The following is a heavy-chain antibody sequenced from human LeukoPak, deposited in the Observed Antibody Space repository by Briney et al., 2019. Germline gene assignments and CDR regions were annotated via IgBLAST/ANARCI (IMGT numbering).Heavy chain of an antibody. V-gene: IGHV1-24*01. J-gene: IGHJ4*02. D-gene: IGHD3-3*01. CDR3: ATATIFGVAFFDY. Sequence: ASVKVSCKVSGYTLTELSMHWVRQAPGKGLEWMGGFDPEDGETIYAQKFQGRVTMPEDTSTDTAYMELSSLRSEDTAVYYCATATIFGVAFFDYWGQGTLVTVSS. CDR2: FDPEDGET. CDR1: GYTLTELS.